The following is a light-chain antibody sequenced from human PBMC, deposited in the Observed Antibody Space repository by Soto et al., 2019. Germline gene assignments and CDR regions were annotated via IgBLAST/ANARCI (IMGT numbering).Light chain of an antibody. V-gene: IGKV3-20*01. Sequence: EILLTQSPGTLSLSPGDRATLSCRASQSVSNNYLAWYQQKPGQAPRLLIYGASSRATGIPDRFSGSGSGTNFTITIRRMEPEDVAMYYCQQYGSSPITFGQGTRLEI. J-gene: IGKJ5*01. CDR1: QSVSNNY. CDR3: QQYGSSPIT. CDR2: GAS.